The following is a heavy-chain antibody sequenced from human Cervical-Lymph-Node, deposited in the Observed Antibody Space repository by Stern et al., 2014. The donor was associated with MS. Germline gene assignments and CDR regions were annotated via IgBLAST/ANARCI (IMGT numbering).Heavy chain of an antibody. D-gene: IGHD6-25*01. CDR2: ISWNSGSI. V-gene: IGHV3-9*01. CDR1: GFTFDDYA. CDR3: AKSEAADVGHFDY. J-gene: IGHJ4*02. Sequence: QLVESGGGLVQPGRSLRLSCAASGFTFDDYAMHWVRQAPGKGLEWVSGISWNSGSIGYADSVKGRFTISRDNAKNSLYLQMNSLRAEDTALYYCAKSEAADVGHFDYWGQGTLVTVSS.